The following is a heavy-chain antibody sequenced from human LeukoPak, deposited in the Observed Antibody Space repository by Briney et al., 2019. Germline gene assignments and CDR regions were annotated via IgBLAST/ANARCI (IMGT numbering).Heavy chain of an antibody. CDR2: ISGSGGST. D-gene: IGHD6-13*01. Sequence: PGGSLRLSCAASGFTFSSYAMSWVRQAPGKGLEWVSAISGSGGSTYCADSVKGRFTISRDNSKNTLYLQMNSLRAEDTAVYYCAAHGSSWPYWYFDLWGRGTLVTVSS. J-gene: IGHJ2*01. V-gene: IGHV3-23*01. CDR1: GFTFSSYA. CDR3: AAHGSSWPYWYFDL.